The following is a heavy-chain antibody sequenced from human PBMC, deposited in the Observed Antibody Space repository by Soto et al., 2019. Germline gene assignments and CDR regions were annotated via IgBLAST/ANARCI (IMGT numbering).Heavy chain of an antibody. J-gene: IGHJ6*03. CDR3: ARGGYSSSSFAYYYYYMDV. Sequence: ETLSLTCTVSVGSISSYYWSWIRQPPGKGLEWIGYIYYSGSTNYNPSLKSRVTISVDTSKNQFSLKLSSVTAADTAVYYCARGGYSSSSFAYYYYYMDVWGKGTTVTVSS. V-gene: IGHV4-59*01. D-gene: IGHD6-6*01. CDR1: VGSISSYY. CDR2: IYYSGST.